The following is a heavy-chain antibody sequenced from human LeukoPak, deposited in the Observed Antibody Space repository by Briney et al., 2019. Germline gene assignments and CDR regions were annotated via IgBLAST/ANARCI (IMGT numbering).Heavy chain of an antibody. CDR2: ISSSGSTI. CDR3: AREYGGGIDY. J-gene: IGHJ4*02. CDR1: GFTFSSYE. Sequence: GGSLRLSCAASGFTFSSYEMNWVRQAPGKGLEWVSYISSSGSTIYYADSVKGRFTISRDNAKNSLYLQMNSLRAEDTAVYYCAREYGGGIDYWSQGTLVTVSS. D-gene: IGHD3-16*01. V-gene: IGHV3-48*03.